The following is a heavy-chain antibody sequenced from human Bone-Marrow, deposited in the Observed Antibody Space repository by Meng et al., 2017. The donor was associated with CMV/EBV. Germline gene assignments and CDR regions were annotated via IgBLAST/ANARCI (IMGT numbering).Heavy chain of an antibody. CDR1: GFTFDDYA. J-gene: IGHJ5*02. CDR3: AKGPGYSYCRNWFDP. CDR2: ISWNSGSI. Sequence: GGSLRLSCAASGFTFDDYAMHWVRQAPGKGLEWVSGISWNSGSIGYADSVKGRFTISRDNAKNSLYLQMNSLRAEDTALYYCAKGPGYSYCRNWFDPWGQGTLVTVSS. V-gene: IGHV3-9*01. D-gene: IGHD5-18*01.